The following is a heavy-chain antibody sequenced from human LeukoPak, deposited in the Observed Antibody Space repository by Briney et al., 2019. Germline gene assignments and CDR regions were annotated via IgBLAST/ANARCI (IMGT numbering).Heavy chain of an antibody. Sequence: SETLSLTCTVSGGSVSSGSDYWSWIRQPPGKGLEWIGYIYYSGSTTYNPSLKSRVTISVDTSKNQFSLKLSSVTAADTAMYFCARRSGSYPYYFDCWGQGTLVTVSS. D-gene: IGHD1-26*01. J-gene: IGHJ4*02. CDR3: ARRSGSYPYYFDC. CDR2: IYYSGST. CDR1: GGSVSSGSDY. V-gene: IGHV4-61*01.